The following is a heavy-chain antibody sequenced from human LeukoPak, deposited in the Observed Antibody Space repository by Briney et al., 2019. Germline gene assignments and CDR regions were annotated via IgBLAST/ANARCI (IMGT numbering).Heavy chain of an antibody. CDR1: GGSVSSGDYY. CDR2: NYYSGST. V-gene: IGHV4-30-4*08. Sequence: TLSLTCTVSGGSVSSGDYYWSWIRQPPGKGLELIGYNYYSGSTYYNLPRKSRVTISVDTSKNQFNLKLTTVTPADTAVYYCASSLVYCRSTSCPGAFDIWGKGTMVTVSS. D-gene: IGHD2-2*01. J-gene: IGHJ3*02. CDR3: ASSLVYCRSTSCPGAFDI.